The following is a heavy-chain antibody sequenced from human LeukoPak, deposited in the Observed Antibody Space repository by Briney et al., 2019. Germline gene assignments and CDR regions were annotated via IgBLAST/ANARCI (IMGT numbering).Heavy chain of an antibody. CDR1: GFTFYDYY. CDR3: ARDILTGYYVSGAFDI. Sequence: GGSLRLSCAASGFTFYDYYLNWIRQAPGKGLEWVSYIGPSSSYTNYADSVKGRFSISRDNSKNSMYLQMNSLRAEDTAVYYCARDILTGYYVSGAFDIWGQGTMVTVSS. D-gene: IGHD3-9*01. J-gene: IGHJ3*02. V-gene: IGHV3-11*05. CDR2: IGPSSSYT.